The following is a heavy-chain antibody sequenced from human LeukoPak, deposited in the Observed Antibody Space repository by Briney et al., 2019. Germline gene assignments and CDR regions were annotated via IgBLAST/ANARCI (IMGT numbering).Heavy chain of an antibody. D-gene: IGHD3-22*01. J-gene: IGHJ4*02. V-gene: IGHV4-31*03. Sequence: PSETLSLTCTVSGGSISSGGYYWSWIRQHPGKGPEWIGYIYYSGSTYYNPSLKSRVTISVDTSKNQFSLKLSSVTAADTAVYYCARYGSSGYHFDYWGQGTLVTVSS. CDR1: GGSISSGGYY. CDR2: IYYSGST. CDR3: ARYGSSGYHFDY.